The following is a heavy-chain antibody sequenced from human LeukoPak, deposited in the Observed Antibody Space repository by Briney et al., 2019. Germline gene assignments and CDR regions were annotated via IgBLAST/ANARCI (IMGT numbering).Heavy chain of an antibody. Sequence: SETLSLTCTVSGASISPYRWSWVRQPAGGGLEWIGRIFASGATDYNPSLRSRVTISVDTSNKQFSLMLTSVTAADTAVYFCTKGTERTTAAYDWGRGTRVTVSS. CDR3: TKGTERTTAAYD. J-gene: IGHJ4*02. D-gene: IGHD1-7*01. CDR1: GASISPYR. CDR2: IFASGAT. V-gene: IGHV4-4*07.